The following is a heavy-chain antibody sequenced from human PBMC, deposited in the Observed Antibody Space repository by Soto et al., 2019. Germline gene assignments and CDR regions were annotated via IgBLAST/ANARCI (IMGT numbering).Heavy chain of an antibody. V-gene: IGHV3-53*01. CDR1: GFTVSSNY. CDR3: VRDTCIGGSCYSGYYGMDV. Sequence: PGGSLRLSCAASGFTVSSNYMSWVRQAPGKGLEWVSVISSGGTTYYADSVKGRFTISRDNSKNTLYLQMNSLRAEDTAVYYCVRDTCIGGSCYSGYYGMDVWGQGTTVTVSS. D-gene: IGHD2-15*01. J-gene: IGHJ6*02. CDR2: ISSGGTT.